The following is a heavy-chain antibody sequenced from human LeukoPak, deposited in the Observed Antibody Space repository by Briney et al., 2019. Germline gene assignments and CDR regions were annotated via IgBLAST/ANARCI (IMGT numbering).Heavy chain of an antibody. CDR2: FYYSGST. D-gene: IGHD5-24*01. V-gene: IGHV4-59*01. CDR1: GGSISSYY. J-gene: IGHJ6*03. Sequence: PSETLSLTCTVSGGSISSYYWSWIRRPPGKGLEWIGYFYYSGSTNYNPSLESRVTISVDTSKNQFSLKLSSVTAADTAVYYCARVDGRDGYNYDYYYYMDVWGKGTTVTVSS. CDR3: ARVDGRDGYNYDYYYYMDV.